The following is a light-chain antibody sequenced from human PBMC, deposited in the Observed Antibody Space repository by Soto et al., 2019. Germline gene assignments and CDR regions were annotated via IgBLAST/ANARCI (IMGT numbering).Light chain of an antibody. Sequence: QSALTQPPSASGSPGQSVTISCTGTSSDVGGYNYVSWYQQHPGKAPKLMIYEVSKRPSGVPDRFSGSKSGNTASLTVSGLQAEDEADYYCTSSAGSNIVFGTGTKLTVL. J-gene: IGLJ1*01. CDR3: TSSAGSNIV. V-gene: IGLV2-8*01. CDR2: EVS. CDR1: SSDVGGYNY.